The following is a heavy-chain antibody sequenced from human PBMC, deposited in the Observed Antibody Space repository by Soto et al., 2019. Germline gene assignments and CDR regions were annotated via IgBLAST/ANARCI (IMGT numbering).Heavy chain of an antibody. V-gene: IGHV4-31*03. Sequence: PSETLSLTCTVSGGSISSGGYYWSWIRQHPGKGLEWIGYIYYSGSTYYNPSLKSRVTISVDTSKNQFSLKLSSVTAADTAVYYCARGGETYYDFWSGSYQYWGQGTLATVSS. J-gene: IGHJ4*02. CDR1: GGSISSGGYY. D-gene: IGHD3-3*01. CDR2: IYYSGST. CDR3: ARGGETYYDFWSGSYQY.